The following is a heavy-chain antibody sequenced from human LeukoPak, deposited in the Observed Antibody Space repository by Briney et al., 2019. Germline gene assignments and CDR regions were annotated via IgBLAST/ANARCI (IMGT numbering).Heavy chain of an antibody. V-gene: IGHV3-30*02. CDR1: GFTFSSYG. J-gene: IGHJ4*02. Sequence: PGGSLRLSCAASGFTFSSYGMHWVRQAPGKGLEWMAFIRYDGSNKYYADSVKGRFTISRDNSKNTLYLQMNSLRAEDTAVYYCAKEGMGYYYDSSGYFDYWGQGTLVTVSS. CDR3: AKEGMGYYYDSSGYFDY. CDR2: IRYDGSNK. D-gene: IGHD3-22*01.